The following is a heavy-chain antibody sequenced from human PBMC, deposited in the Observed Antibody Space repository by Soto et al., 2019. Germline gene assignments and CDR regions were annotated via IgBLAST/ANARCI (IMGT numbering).Heavy chain of an antibody. CDR2: ITHTGEKT. D-gene: IGHD3-9*01. CDR3: LTWSHNILTGPDGYGMDV. V-gene: IGHV3-23*01. J-gene: IGHJ6*02. Sequence: GGSLRLSCAASGVAFSGCAMSWVRQAPGQGLEWLSYITHTGEKTYYADAVKGRFTISRDNSKNTLYLQMNSLRAEDTAEYYCLTWSHNILTGPDGYGMDVWGQGTTVTVSS. CDR1: GVAFSGCA.